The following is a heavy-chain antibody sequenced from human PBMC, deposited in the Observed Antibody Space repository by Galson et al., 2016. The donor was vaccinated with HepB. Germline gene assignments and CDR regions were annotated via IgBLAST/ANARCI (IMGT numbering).Heavy chain of an antibody. CDR1: GFNFDSHS. J-gene: IGHJ2*01. CDR3: AASVVLAGRSYWYFDL. D-gene: IGHD2-21*01. V-gene: IGHV3-48*04. Sequence: SLRLSCAASGFNFDSHSINWVRQAPGKGLEWISQISSRSSTIYYADSVKGRFTISRDNAKNSLFLQMNSLRVEDTAVYFCAASVVLAGRSYWYFDLWGQGTVVTVSS. CDR2: ISSRSSTI.